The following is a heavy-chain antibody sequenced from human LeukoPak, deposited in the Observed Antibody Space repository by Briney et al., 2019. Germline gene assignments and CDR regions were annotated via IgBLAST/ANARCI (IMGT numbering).Heavy chain of an antibody. D-gene: IGHD2-15*01. J-gene: IGHJ5*02. CDR2: ISSSSNYI. V-gene: IGHV3-21*04. Sequence: PGGSLRLSCAASGFTFSTYNMNWVRQAPGKGLEWVSSISSSSNYIYYADSVKGRFTISRDNSKNTLYLQMNSLRAEDTAIYYCAKDIVVVVAATRWFDPWGQGTLVTVSS. CDR3: AKDIVVVVAATRWFDP. CDR1: GFTFSTYN.